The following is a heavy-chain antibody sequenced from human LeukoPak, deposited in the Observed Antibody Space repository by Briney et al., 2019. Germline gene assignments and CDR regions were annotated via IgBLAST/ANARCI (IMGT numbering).Heavy chain of an antibody. CDR3: ARVTGYMIEDYFDY. Sequence: SETLSLTCTVSGGSLSTYYWNWIRQPPGKGLEWIGYIYHSGSTKYNPSLKSRITISVETSKNQFSLKLSSVTAADTAVYYCARVTGYMIEDYFDYWGQGTLVTVSS. D-gene: IGHD3-22*01. J-gene: IGHJ4*02. CDR2: IYHSGST. V-gene: IGHV4-59*01. CDR1: GGSLSTYY.